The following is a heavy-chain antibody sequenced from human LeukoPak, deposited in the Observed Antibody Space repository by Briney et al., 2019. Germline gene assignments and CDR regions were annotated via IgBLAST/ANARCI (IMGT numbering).Heavy chain of an antibody. D-gene: IGHD6-13*01. CDR3: ARALIAEDGDCYFDY. V-gene: IGHV6-1*01. CDR2: TYYRSKWYN. Sequence: SQTLSLTCAISGVSVSSNSAAWNWIRQSPARGLEWLGSTYYRSKWYNDYAVSVKSRISINPDTSKNQFSLQLNSVTPEDTAVYYCARALIAEDGDCYFDYWGQGTLVSVSS. J-gene: IGHJ4*02. CDR1: GVSVSSNSAA.